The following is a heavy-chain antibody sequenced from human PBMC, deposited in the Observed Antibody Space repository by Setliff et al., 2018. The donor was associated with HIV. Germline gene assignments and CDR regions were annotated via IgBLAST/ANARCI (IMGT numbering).Heavy chain of an antibody. Sequence: ASVKVSCKASGYSFTSYTIHWVRQAPGQRLEWMGWINAGNGNTKYSQKFQGRVTITRDTSASTAYMDLSSLRSEDTAVYYCARGFSVYSSSDPLLNWLDPWGQGTLVTVSS. V-gene: IGHV1-3*01. CDR2: INAGNGNT. J-gene: IGHJ5*02. D-gene: IGHD6-6*01. CDR1: GYSFTSYT. CDR3: ARGFSVYSSSDPLLNWLDP.